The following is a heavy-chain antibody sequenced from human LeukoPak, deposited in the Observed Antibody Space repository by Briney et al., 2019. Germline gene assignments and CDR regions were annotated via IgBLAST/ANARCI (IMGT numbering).Heavy chain of an antibody. CDR3: ARYFGQLDY. V-gene: IGHV1-2*02. CDR2: INPNSGGT. CDR1: GYTFTDYY. D-gene: IGHD1-1*01. Sequence: ASVKVSCKASGYTFTDYYMHWVRQAPGQGLEWMGWINPNSGGTKYAQRFQGRVTMTRDTSISTAYMELSRLTSDDTAVYYCARYFGQLDYWGQGTLVTVSS. J-gene: IGHJ4*02.